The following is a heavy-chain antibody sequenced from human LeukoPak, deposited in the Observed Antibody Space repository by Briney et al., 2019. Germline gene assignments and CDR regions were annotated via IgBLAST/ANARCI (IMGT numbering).Heavy chain of an antibody. CDR1: GFTFSSYA. V-gene: IGHV3-23*01. D-gene: IGHD6-13*01. CDR3: AKGGSSSSGVFDY. Sequence: GGSLRLSCAASGFTFSSYAMSWVRQAPGKGLEWVSAISGSDGSTYYADSVKGRFTISRDNSKNTLYLQMNSLRAEDTAVYYCAKGGSSSSGVFDYWGQGTLVTVSS. CDR2: ISGSDGST. J-gene: IGHJ4*02.